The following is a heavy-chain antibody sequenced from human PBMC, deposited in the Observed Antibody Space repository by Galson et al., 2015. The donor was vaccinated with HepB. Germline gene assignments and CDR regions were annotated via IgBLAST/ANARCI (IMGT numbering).Heavy chain of an antibody. CDR1: GFTFSSYG. Sequence: SLRLSCAASGFTFSSYGMHWVRQAPGKGLEWVAVISYDGSNKYYADSVKGRFTISRDNSKNTLYLQMNSLRAEDTAVYYCAKERPYYDDYLYYFDYWGQGTLVTVSS. D-gene: IGHD4-17*01. J-gene: IGHJ4*02. CDR3: AKERPYYDDYLYYFDY. V-gene: IGHV3-30*18. CDR2: ISYDGSNK.